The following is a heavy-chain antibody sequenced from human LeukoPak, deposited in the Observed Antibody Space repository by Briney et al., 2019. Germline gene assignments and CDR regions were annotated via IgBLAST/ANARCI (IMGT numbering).Heavy chain of an antibody. CDR3: ARIPNRLGPFDY. Sequence: SETLSLTCTVSGGSISSGGYYWSWIRQHPGKGLEWIGYIYYSGSTYYNPSLKSRVTISVDTSKNQFSLKLSSVTAADTAVYYCARIPNRLGPFDYWGQGTLVTVSS. CDR2: IYYSGST. V-gene: IGHV4-31*03. CDR1: GGSISSGGYY. J-gene: IGHJ4*02. D-gene: IGHD3-9*01.